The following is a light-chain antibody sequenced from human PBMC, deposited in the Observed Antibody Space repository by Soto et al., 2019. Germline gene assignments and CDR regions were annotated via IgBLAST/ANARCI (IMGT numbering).Light chain of an antibody. J-gene: IGKJ1*01. CDR2: GAS. Sequence: EIVMTQSPATLSVSPGERATLSCRASHSFTSNLAWYQQRPGQAPRLLIYGASTRATGIPVRFSGSGSGTDFTLTISRLEPEDFAVYYCQQYGSSGTFGQGTKVDIK. V-gene: IGKV3-15*01. CDR1: HSFTSN. CDR3: QQYGSSGT.